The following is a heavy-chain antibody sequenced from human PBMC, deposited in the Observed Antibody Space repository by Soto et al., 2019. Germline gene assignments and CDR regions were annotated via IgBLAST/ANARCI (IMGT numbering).Heavy chain of an antibody. CDR2: SIPIFGTA. V-gene: IGHV1-69*13. D-gene: IGHD5-12*01. J-gene: IGHJ6*02. CDR1: GGTFNNYP. Sequence: SVKVSCKASGGTFNNYPITWVRQAPGEGLEWMGGSIPIFGTANYAQKFQGRVTISVDESTSTAYMELSSLRSEDTAVYYCARGRGYSGDDHYYYFDMDVWGQGTTVT. CDR3: ARGRGYSGDDHYYYFDMDV.